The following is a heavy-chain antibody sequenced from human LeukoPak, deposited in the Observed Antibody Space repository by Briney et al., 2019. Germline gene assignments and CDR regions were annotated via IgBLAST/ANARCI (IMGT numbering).Heavy chain of an antibody. CDR3: ARESYGSGSYRAPRFDY. V-gene: IGHV4-59*01. D-gene: IGHD3-10*01. CDR1: GGSISSYY. CDR2: IYYSGST. J-gene: IGHJ4*02. Sequence: SETLSLTCTVSGGSISSYYWSWIRQPPGKGLEWIGYIYYSGSTNYNPSLKSRVTISVDPSKNQFSLKLSSVTAADTAVYYCARESYGSGSYRAPRFDYWGQGTLATVSS.